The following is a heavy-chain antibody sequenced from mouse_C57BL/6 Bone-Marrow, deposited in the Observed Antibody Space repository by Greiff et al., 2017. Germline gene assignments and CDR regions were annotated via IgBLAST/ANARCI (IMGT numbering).Heavy chain of an antibody. CDR1: GFTFSSYT. J-gene: IGHJ4*01. CDR3: ARRGFPYYAMDY. CDR2: ISGGGGNT. Sequence: EVQLVESGGGLVKPGGSLKLSCAASGFTFSSYTMSWVRQTPEKRLEWVATISGGGGNTYYPDSVKGRFTLSRDNAKNTLYLQMSRLRSEDTALYYCARRGFPYYAMDYWGQGTSVTVSS. V-gene: IGHV5-9*01.